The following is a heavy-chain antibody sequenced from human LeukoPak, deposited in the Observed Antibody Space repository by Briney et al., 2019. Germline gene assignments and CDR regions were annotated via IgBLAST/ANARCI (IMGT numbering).Heavy chain of an antibody. CDR1: GFTFNGFTFNDYA. V-gene: IGHV3-64*01. J-gene: IGHJ3*02. CDR2: INGNGGRT. Sequence: GGSLRLSCAASGFTFNGFTFNDYAMHWVRQAPGKGLEYVSGINGNGGRTYYANSVKGRFTISRDNSKNTLYLQMGSLRDEGMAVYYCARERYSVNDFDALDIWGQGTMVTASS. D-gene: IGHD5/OR15-5a*01. CDR3: ARERYSVNDFDALDI.